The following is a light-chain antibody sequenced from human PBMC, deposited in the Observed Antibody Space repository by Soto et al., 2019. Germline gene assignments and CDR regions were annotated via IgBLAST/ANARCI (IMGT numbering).Light chain of an antibody. CDR2: GNG. Sequence: QSVLTQPPSVSGAPGQRVTISCSGTSSSIGAGYEVHWYHQLPGTAPKLVVSGNGNRPSGVPDRLSASKSGTSASLAITGLQAEDEADYYCGTWDSSLTAVYVFGTGTKLTVL. CDR3: GTWDSSLTAVYV. V-gene: IGLV1-40*01. CDR1: SSSIGAGYE. J-gene: IGLJ1*01.